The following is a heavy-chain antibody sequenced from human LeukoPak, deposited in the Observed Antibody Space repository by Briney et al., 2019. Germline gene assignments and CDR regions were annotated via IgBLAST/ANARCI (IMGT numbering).Heavy chain of an antibody. J-gene: IGHJ4*02. D-gene: IGHD6-19*01. V-gene: IGHV4-59*01. CDR2: VFYSGST. CDR1: GGSISSYY. Sequence: SETLSLTCTVSGGSISSYYWNWIRLPPGKGLEWIGNVFYSGSTDYNPSLKSRVTISLDTTKNQFSLRLSSVTAADTAVYYCARDSGSGWYLKYWGQGTLVTVSS. CDR3: ARDSGSGWYLKY.